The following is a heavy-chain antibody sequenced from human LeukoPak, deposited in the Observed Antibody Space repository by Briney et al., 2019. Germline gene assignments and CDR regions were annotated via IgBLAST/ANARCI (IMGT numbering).Heavy chain of an antibody. CDR3: ARDGTGTTVYFDY. CDR2: IIPIFGTA. D-gene: IGHD1-7*01. V-gene: IGHV1-69*05. J-gene: IGHJ4*02. Sequence: SVKVSCKASGGTFSSYAISWVRQAPGQGLEWMGGIIPIFGTANYAQKFQGRVTITTDESTSTAYMELSSLRSEDTAVHYCARDGTGTTVYFDYWGQGTLVTVSS. CDR1: GGTFSSYA.